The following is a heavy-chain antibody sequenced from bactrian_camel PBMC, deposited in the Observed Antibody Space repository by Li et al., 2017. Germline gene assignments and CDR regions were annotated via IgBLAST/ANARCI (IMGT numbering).Heavy chain of an antibody. D-gene: IGHD1*01. V-gene: IGHV3S26*01. J-gene: IGHJ4*01. CDR3: AAGPGGLVSVAASYKY. CDR2: IDGFGSP. Sequence: QVQLVESGGGSVQAGGTLRLSCAASGVTYSRYWMGWFRQAPGKEREGVAVIDGFGSPTYANSVKGRFTISQDTDNAKNTVHLRMNSLKPEDTALYYCAAGPGGLVSVAASYKYWGQGTQVTVS. CDR1: GVTYSRYW.